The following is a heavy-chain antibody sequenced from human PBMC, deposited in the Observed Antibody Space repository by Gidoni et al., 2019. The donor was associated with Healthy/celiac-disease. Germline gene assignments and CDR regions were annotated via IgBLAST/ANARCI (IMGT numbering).Heavy chain of an antibody. V-gene: IGHV4-39*01. Sequence: QLQLQESGPGLVKPSETLSLTCTVSGGSISSSSYYWGWIRQPPGKGLEWIGSIYYSGSTYYNPSLKSRVTISVDTSKNQFSLKLSSVTAADTAVYYCARQRSGWYAFDYWGQGTLVTVSS. J-gene: IGHJ4*02. CDR2: IYYSGST. D-gene: IGHD6-19*01. CDR3: ARQRSGWYAFDY. CDR1: GGSISSSSYY.